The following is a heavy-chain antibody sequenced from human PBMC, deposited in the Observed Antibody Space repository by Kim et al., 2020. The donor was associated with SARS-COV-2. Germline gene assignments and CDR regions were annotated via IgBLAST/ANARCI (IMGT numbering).Heavy chain of an antibody. CDR1: GGSVSSGSYY. D-gene: IGHD3-16*01. V-gene: IGHV4-61*01. J-gene: IGHJ3*02. Sequence: SETLSLTCTVSGGSVSSGSYYWSWIRQPPGKGLEWIGYIYYSGSTNYNPSLKSRVTISVDTSKNQFSLKLSSVTAADTAVYYCARVRGNVGAFDIWGQGTMVTVSS. CDR2: IYYSGST. CDR3: ARVRGNVGAFDI.